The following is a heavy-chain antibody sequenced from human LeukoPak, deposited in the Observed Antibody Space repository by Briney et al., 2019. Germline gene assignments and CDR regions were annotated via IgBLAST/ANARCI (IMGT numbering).Heavy chain of an antibody. CDR2: IDKGGSYS. J-gene: IGHJ3*02. CDR3: AADGAMITFGGVIVPDAFDI. CDR1: GFTFSDYW. Sequence: GGSLRLSCAASGFTFSDYWMHWVRQAPGKGLVWVSRIDKGGSYSTYADSVRGRFTISRDNAKNTLYLQMNSLRGEDTAVYYCAADGAMITFGGVIVPDAFDIWGQGTMVTVSS. V-gene: IGHV3-74*01. D-gene: IGHD3-16*02.